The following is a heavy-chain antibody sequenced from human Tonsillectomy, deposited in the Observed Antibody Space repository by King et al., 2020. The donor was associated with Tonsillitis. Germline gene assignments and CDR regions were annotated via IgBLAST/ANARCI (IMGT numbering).Heavy chain of an antibody. D-gene: IGHD1-1*01. J-gene: IGHJ5*02. CDR1: GGSISSSSYY. CDR3: AVHLPYTGHYHAASFCP. CDR2: INYRRRN. Sequence: LQLQESGPGLVKSSETLSLTCTVSGGSISSSSYYWGGIRQPPGRGLGLVGSINYRRRNYFNPSLKSRVTISVDTTKNQFSLRLSSMTAADTAVYFCAVHLPYTGHYHAASFCPCGQGTPVTVSP. V-gene: IGHV4-39*01.